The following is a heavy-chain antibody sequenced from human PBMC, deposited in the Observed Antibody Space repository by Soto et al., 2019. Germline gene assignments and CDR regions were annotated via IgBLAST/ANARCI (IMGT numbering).Heavy chain of an antibody. CDR1: GYNFATSW. CDR3: AKRGNADHSFDY. J-gene: IGHJ4*02. Sequence: GESLKISCEASGYNFATSWIGWVRQMPGRGLEWMGIIYPGDSDTRYNPSFQGQVTISADKSLSTAYLQWSSLKASDTAVYYCAKRGNADHSFDYWGQGTLVTVSS. V-gene: IGHV5-51*01. CDR2: IYPGDSDT.